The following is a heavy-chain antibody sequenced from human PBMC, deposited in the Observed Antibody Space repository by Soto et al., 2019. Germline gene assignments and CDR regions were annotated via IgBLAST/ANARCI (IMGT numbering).Heavy chain of an antibody. CDR3: AKSSSGWYNY. D-gene: IGHD6-19*01. Sequence: SETLSLTCTVSGGSISSYYWSWIRQPPGKGLEWIGYIYYSGSTNYNPSLKSRVTISVDTSKNQFSLKLSSVTAADTAVYYCAKSSSGWYNYWGQGTLVTVSS. V-gene: IGHV4-59*01. J-gene: IGHJ4*02. CDR2: IYYSGST. CDR1: GGSISSYY.